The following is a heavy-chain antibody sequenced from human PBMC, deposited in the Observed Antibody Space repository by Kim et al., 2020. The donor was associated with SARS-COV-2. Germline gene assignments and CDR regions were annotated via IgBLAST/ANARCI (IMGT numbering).Heavy chain of an antibody. CDR2: ISYDGSKK. CDR3: AVMTLGCLQFDIDY. J-gene: IGHJ4*02. CDR1: GFTFSSFG. V-gene: IGHV3-30*03. D-gene: IGHD3-16*01. Sequence: GGSLRLSCAASGFTFSSFGMHWVRQAPGKGLEWVAVISYDGSKKYYADSVKGRFTISRDNSKNTLYLQMNSLRAEDTAVYYCAVMTLGCLQFDIDYWGQGTMVTVSS.